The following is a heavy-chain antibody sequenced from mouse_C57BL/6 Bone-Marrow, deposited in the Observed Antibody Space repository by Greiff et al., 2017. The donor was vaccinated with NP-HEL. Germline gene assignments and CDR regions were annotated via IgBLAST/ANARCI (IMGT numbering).Heavy chain of an antibody. Sequence: EVKLMESGGGLVQPGGSLKLSCAASGFTFSDYYMHWVRQTPEKRLEWVAYISNGGGSTNYPDTVKGRFTISKDNAKNTLYLQMSGLKAEDTAMYYCARRKGYAMDYWGQGTSVTVAS. CDR3: ARRKGYAMDY. J-gene: IGHJ4*01. V-gene: IGHV5-12*01. CDR1: GFTFSDYY. CDR2: ISNGGGST.